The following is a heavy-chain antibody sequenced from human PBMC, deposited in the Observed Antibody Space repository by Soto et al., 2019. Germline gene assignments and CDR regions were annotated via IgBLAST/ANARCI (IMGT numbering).Heavy chain of an antibody. CDR3: VSPEGYYDSGGYTLDY. CDR1: GYCISSSTDE. D-gene: IGHD3-22*01. J-gene: IGHJ4*02. V-gene: IGHV4-39*01. CDR2: MFYSGNT. Sequence: SGTLALACTHNGYCISSSTDERGWSRQPPVNGLEWIGSMFYSGNTYYNPSLKSRVTLSIDTSKNQFSLKLNSVTAADTAVYYCVSPEGYYDSGGYTLDYWGQGTLVTVS.